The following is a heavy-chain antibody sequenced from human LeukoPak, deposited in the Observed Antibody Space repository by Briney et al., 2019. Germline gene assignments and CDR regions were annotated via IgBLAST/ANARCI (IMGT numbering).Heavy chain of an antibody. D-gene: IGHD3-10*01. CDR1: GGTFSSYA. Sequence: SVKVSCKASGGTFSSYAISWVRQAPGQGLEWMGGIIPIFGTANYAQKFQGRVTITADESTSTAYMELGSLRSEDTAVYYCASRWFGEGWFDPWGQGTLVTVSS. CDR3: ASRWFGEGWFDP. J-gene: IGHJ5*02. CDR2: IIPIFGTA. V-gene: IGHV1-69*01.